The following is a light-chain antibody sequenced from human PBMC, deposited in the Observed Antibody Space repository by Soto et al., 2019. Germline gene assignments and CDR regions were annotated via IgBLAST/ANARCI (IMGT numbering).Light chain of an antibody. J-gene: IGLJ1*01. V-gene: IGLV2-18*02. CDR2: EVN. CDR3: SSFTTSDTYV. Sequence: QSALTQPPSVSGSPGQSVTISCTGTSSDIGSYNRGSWYQQPPGAAPKLMICEVNNRTSRVPERFSGSKSGNTASLTIFGLQAEDEADYYCSSFTTSDTYVFGTGTKLTVL. CDR1: SSDIGSYNR.